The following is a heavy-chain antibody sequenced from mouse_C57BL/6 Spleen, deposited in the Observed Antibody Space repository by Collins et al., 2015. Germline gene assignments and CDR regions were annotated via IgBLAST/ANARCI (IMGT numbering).Heavy chain of an antibody. Sequence: VKGRFTISRDNARNTLYLQMSSLKSEDTAMYYCTRGKAYGYDDAMDYWGQGTSVTVSS. J-gene: IGHJ4*01. CDR3: TRGKAYGYDDAMDY. D-gene: IGHD2-2*01. V-gene: IGHV5-9-1*02.